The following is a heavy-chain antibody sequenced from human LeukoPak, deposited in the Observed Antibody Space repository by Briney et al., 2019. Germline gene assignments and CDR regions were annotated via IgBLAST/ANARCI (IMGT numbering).Heavy chain of an antibody. D-gene: IGHD5-18*01. V-gene: IGHV2-70*11. J-gene: IGHJ4*02. Sequence: SGPTLVNPTRTLTLTCTCSGFSLSTSGMYVSWIRQPPGKALEWLARNDWDDAKYYSTSLKTRLTISKDTSKNQVVLTMTNMDPVDTATYYCARENNYGYDYWGQGTLVTVSS. CDR3: ARENNYGYDY. CDR2: NDWDDAK. CDR1: GFSLSTSGMY.